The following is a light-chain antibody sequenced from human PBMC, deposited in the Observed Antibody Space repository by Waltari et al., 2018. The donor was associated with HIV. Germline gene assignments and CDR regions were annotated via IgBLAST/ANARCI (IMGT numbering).Light chain of an antibody. V-gene: IGLV1-47*01. CDR1: SSNIGSNY. CDR2: RNN. Sequence: QSVLTQPPSASGTPGQRVTISCSGSSSNIGSNYVYWYQQLPGTAPKLLIYRNNRRPSGCPDLFSGSKSGTSASLAISGLRSEDEADYYCAAWDDSLSGWVFGGGTKLTVL. CDR3: AAWDDSLSGWV. J-gene: IGLJ3*02.